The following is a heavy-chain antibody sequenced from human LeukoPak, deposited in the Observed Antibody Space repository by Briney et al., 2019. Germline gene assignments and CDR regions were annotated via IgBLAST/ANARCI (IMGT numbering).Heavy chain of an antibody. J-gene: IGHJ4*02. Sequence: GGSLRLSCAATGFTFSTYGMHWVRQAPGKGLEWVAVISYDGSNEYYTDSVKGRFTISRDNSKNTLYLQMSSLRAEDTAVYYCAKEFNRGLPDYWGQGTLVTVPS. V-gene: IGHV3-30*18. D-gene: IGHD2-21*01. CDR1: GFTFSTYG. CDR2: ISYDGSNE. CDR3: AKEFNRGLPDY.